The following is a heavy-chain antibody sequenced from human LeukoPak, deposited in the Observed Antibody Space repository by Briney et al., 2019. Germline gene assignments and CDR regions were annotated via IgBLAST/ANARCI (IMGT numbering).Heavy chain of an antibody. D-gene: IGHD3-10*01. J-gene: IGHJ4*02. Sequence: SHTLSLTCAISGDSVSSNSAAWHWASQSPSRGLEWLGRKYYRSKWYNDYAVSVKSRITINPDTSKNQFSLQLNSVTPEDTAVYYCARDPDSIISSYYFDYWGQGTLVTVSS. CDR2: KYYRSKWYN. CDR3: ARDPDSIISSYYFDY. V-gene: IGHV6-1*01. CDR1: GDSVSSNSAA.